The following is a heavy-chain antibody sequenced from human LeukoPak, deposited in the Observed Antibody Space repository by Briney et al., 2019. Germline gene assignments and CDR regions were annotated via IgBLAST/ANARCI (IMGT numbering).Heavy chain of an antibody. Sequence: SETLSLTCTVSGGSISSSSYYWGWIRQPPGKGLEWIGSIYYSGSTYYNPSLKSRVTISVDTSKNQFSLKLSSVTAADTAVYYCARHYGGGWNPGKAVAGLDYWGQGTLVTVSS. D-gene: IGHD6-19*01. CDR1: GGSISSSSYY. V-gene: IGHV4-39*01. J-gene: IGHJ4*02. CDR3: ARHYGGGWNPGKAVAGLDY. CDR2: IYYSGST.